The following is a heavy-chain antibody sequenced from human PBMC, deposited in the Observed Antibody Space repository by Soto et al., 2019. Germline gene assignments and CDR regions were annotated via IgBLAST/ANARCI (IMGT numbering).Heavy chain of an antibody. Sequence: GGSLRLSCVASGFTFRSYSMNWVRQAPGKGLEWVSSISNSDDYTYYADSVKGRFTISRDIAKNSLYLQMNSLRAEDAAVYYCARVAQELGRYYYYYMNLWGKGTTVTVSS. CDR1: GFTFRSYS. J-gene: IGHJ6*03. CDR2: ISNSDDYT. V-gene: IGHV3-21*01. CDR3: ARVAQELGRYYYYYMNL. D-gene: IGHD7-27*01.